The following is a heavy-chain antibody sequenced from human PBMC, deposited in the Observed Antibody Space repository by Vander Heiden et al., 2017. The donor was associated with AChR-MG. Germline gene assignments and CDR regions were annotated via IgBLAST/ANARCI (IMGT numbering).Heavy chain of an antibody. Sequence: QVQLQESGPGLVKPSETLSLTCTVSGGSIRSYYWSWIRQPPGKGLEWIEYIYYSGSTNYNPSLKSRVTISVDTSKNQFSMKLSSVTAADTAVYYCARLRGPVEAWGQGTLVTVSS. CDR3: ARLRGPVEA. V-gene: IGHV4-59*08. D-gene: IGHD2-15*01. J-gene: IGHJ5*02. CDR2: IYYSGST. CDR1: GGSIRSYY.